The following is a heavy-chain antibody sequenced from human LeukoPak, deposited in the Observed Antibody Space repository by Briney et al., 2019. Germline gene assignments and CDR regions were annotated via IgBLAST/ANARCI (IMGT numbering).Heavy chain of an antibody. J-gene: IGHJ4*02. CDR3: ARARSSWYPYYFDY. CDR2: IYYSGST. CDR1: GGSIISYY. D-gene: IGHD6-13*01. V-gene: IGHV4-59*01. Sequence: SETLSLTCTVSGGSIISYYWSWIRQPPGKGLEWIGYIYYSGSTNYNPSLKSRVTISVDTSKNQFSLKLSSVTAADTAVYYCARARSSWYPYYFDYWGQGTLVTVSS.